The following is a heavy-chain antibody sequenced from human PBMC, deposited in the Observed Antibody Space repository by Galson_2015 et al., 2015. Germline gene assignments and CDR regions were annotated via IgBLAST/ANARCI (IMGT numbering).Heavy chain of an antibody. J-gene: IGHJ4*02. D-gene: IGHD2/OR15-2a*01. CDR1: RFPFPNYA. V-gene: IGHV3-23*01. CDR3: AKSGRGGGDYFYFDY. CDR2: VSDSGAST. Sequence: SLRLSCAASRFPFPNYAMNWVRQAPGKGLEWVSSVSDSGASTYYADSVKGRFTISRDNSKNTLYLQMNSLRAEDTAVYYCAKSGRGGGDYFYFDYWGQGTLVRVSS.